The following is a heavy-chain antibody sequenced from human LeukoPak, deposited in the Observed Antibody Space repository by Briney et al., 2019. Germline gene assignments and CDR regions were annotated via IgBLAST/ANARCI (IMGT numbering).Heavy chain of an antibody. CDR1: GYSISSSYY. CDR3: ARGRFGEFYKYYFDY. CDR2: IYYSGYT. J-gene: IGHJ4*02. D-gene: IGHD3-10*01. Sequence: PSETLSLTCTVSGYSISSSYYWSWIRQPPGKGLEWIGYIYYSGYTNYNPSLKSRVTISVDTSKNQFSLKLSSVTAADTAVYYCARGRFGEFYKYYFDYWGQGTLVTVSS. V-gene: IGHV4-61*01.